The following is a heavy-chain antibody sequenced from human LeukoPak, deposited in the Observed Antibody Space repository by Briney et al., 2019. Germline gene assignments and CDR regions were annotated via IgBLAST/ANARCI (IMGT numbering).Heavy chain of an antibody. Sequence: GGSLRLSCAASGFTFSGYAMSWVRQAPGKGLEWVSNIIGGGGTSTYYADSVKGRFTISRDNSKNTLYLQMNSLRAEDTALYYCAKTMGAIDHDYWGQGTLVTVSS. J-gene: IGHJ4*02. CDR1: GFTFSGYA. V-gene: IGHV3-23*01. CDR3: AKTMGAIDHDY. CDR2: IIGGGGTST. D-gene: IGHD1-26*01.